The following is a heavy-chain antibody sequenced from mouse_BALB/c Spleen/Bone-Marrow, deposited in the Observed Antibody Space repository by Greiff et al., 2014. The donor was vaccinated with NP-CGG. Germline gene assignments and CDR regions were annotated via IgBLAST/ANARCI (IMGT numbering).Heavy chain of an antibody. CDR3: ATYYYGSSWGFAY. CDR1: GFNIKDTY. CDR2: IDPANGNT. D-gene: IGHD1-1*01. J-gene: IGHJ3*01. V-gene: IGHV14-3*02. Sequence: VQLKESGAELVKPGASVKLFCTASGFNIKDTYMHWVKQRPEQGLEWIGRIDPANGNTKYDPKFQGKATITADTSSNTAYLQLSSLTSEDTAVYYCATYYYGSSWGFAYWGQGTLVTVSA.